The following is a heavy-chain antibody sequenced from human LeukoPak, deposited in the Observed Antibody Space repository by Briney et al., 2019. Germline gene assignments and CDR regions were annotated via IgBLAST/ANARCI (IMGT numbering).Heavy chain of an antibody. D-gene: IGHD3-22*01. Sequence: GASVKVSCKASGYTFTSYGISWLRQAPGQGLEWMGWISAYNGNTNYAQKLQGRVTMTTDTSTSTAYMELRSLRSDDTAVYYCARVPNYYDSSGYYFFDYWGQGTLVTVSS. CDR3: ARVPNYYDSSGYYFFDY. CDR2: ISAYNGNT. V-gene: IGHV1-18*01. CDR1: GYTFTSYG. J-gene: IGHJ4*02.